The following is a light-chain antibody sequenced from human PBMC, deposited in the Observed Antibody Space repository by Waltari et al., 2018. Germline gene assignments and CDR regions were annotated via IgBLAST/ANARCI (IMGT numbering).Light chain of an antibody. V-gene: IGLV2-8*01. CDR2: EVS. CDR3: SSYAGSTVV. CDR1: SNDVGGFNY. J-gene: IGLJ2*01. Sequence: QSALTQPPSASGSSGQSVTISCTGTSNDVGGFNYVSWYQQHPGKAPKVMIYEVSKRPSGVPDRFSGSKSGHTASLTVSGLQAEDEAEYYCSSYAGSTVVFGGGTKLTVL.